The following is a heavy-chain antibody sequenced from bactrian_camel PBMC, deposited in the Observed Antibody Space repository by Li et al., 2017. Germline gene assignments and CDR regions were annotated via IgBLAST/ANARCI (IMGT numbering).Heavy chain of an antibody. CDR1: GYTYSSYC. CDR3: AARERLGGEWSSPGNYNH. CDR2: IESDGST. D-gene: IGHD2*01. J-gene: IGHJ4*01. V-gene: IGHV3S26*01. Sequence: QVQLVESGGGSVQAGGSLRLSCAASGYTYSSYCMGWFRQAPGKEREGVAGIESDGSTSYADSVKGRFTISKVISNNTLYLQMDSLRPEDTAMYYCAARERLGGEWSSPGNYNHWGQGTQVTVS.